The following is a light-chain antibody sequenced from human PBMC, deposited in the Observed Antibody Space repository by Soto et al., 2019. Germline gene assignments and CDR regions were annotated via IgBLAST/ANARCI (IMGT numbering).Light chain of an antibody. J-gene: IGKJ1*01. Sequence: EILLTQSPATLSLSPGERATLSCRASQSVSNNYLAWYQQKPGQAPRLLIYGASSRATGIPDRFSGSGSRTYFTLTSSRQEPDDLAVYYCQQYGSSPRTFGRGTKVDIK. V-gene: IGKV3-20*01. CDR2: GAS. CDR1: QSVSNNY. CDR3: QQYGSSPRT.